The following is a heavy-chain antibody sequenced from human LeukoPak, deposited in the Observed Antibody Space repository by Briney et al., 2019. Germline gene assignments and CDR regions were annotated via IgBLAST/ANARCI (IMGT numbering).Heavy chain of an antibody. CDR1: GYTFTSYG. Sequence: ASVKVSCKASGYTFTSYGISWVRQAPGQGLEWMGWINPNSGGTNYAQKFQGRVTMTRDTSISTAYMELSRLRSDDTAVYYCARAVAVAGTWIRSTGDYWGQGTLVTVSS. CDR2: INPNSGGT. D-gene: IGHD6-19*01. J-gene: IGHJ4*02. V-gene: IGHV1-2*02. CDR3: ARAVAVAGTWIRSTGDY.